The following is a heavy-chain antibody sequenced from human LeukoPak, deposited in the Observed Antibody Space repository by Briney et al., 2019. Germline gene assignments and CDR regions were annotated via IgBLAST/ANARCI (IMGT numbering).Heavy chain of an antibody. CDR1: GFTFSSYA. V-gene: IGHV3-7*01. CDR2: IKQDGSEK. CDR3: ARDSYSSSSGY. D-gene: IGHD6-6*01. J-gene: IGHJ4*02. Sequence: GGSLRLSCAASGFTFSSYAMSWVRQAPGKGLEWVANIKQDGSEKYYVDSVKGRFTISRDNAKNSLYLQMNSLRAEDTAVYYCARDSYSSSSGYWGQGTLVTVSS.